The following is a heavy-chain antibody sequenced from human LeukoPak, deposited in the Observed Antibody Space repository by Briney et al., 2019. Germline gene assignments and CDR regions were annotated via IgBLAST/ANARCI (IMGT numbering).Heavy chain of an antibody. J-gene: IGHJ4*02. CDR3: ARSQAGPFGGGGYYFDY. D-gene: IGHD3-16*01. CDR2: ISAYNGNT. Sequence: ASVKVSCKASGYTFTSYGISWVRQAPGQGLEWMGWISAYNGNTNYAQKLQGRVTMTTDTSTSTAYMELRSLRSDDTAVYYCARSQAGPFGGGGYYFDYWGQGTLVTVSS. V-gene: IGHV1-18*01. CDR1: GYTFTSYG.